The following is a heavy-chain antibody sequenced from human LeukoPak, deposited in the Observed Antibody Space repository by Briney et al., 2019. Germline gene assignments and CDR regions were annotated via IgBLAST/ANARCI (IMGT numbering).Heavy chain of an antibody. V-gene: IGHV3-7*01. CDR2: IKEDGSEK. CDR3: ARDSSGYQ. D-gene: IGHD3-22*01. Sequence: GESLRLSCAASGFTFSIYWMSWVRQAPGKGLEWVANIKEDGSEKYYGDSVKGRFTISRDNAKNSLYLQMNSLRAEDTAVYYCARDSSGYQWGQGTLVTVSS. CDR1: GFTFSIYW. J-gene: IGHJ4*02.